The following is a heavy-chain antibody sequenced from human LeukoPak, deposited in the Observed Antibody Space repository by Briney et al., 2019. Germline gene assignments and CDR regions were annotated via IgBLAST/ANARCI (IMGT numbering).Heavy chain of an antibody. Sequence: GGSLRLSCAASGFTFSSYGMSWVRQAPGKGLEWVSAISGSGGSTYYADSVKGRFTISRDNSKNTLYLQMNSLRAEDTAVYYCAKARQYYDILTGFDYWGQGTLVTVSS. CDR1: GFTFSSYG. V-gene: IGHV3-23*01. D-gene: IGHD3-9*01. CDR3: AKARQYYDILTGFDY. J-gene: IGHJ4*02. CDR2: ISGSGGST.